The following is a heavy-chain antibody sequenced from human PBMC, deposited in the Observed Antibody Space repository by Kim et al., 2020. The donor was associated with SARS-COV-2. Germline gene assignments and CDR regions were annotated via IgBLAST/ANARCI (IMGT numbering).Heavy chain of an antibody. D-gene: IGHD1-26*01. J-gene: IGHJ4*02. CDR1: GYTFTSYY. Sequence: ASVKVSCKASGYTFTSYYMHWVRQAPGQGLEWMGIINPSGGSTSYAQKFQGRVTMTRDTSTSTVYMELSSLRSEDTAVYYCARVAAARSYLGHLDYWGQGTLVTVSS. CDR2: INPSGGST. CDR3: ARVAAARSYLGHLDY. V-gene: IGHV1-46*01.